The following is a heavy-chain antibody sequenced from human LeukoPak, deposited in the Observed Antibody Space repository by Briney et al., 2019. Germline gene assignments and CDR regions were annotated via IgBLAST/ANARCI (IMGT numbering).Heavy chain of an antibody. D-gene: IGHD1-1*01. J-gene: IGHJ4*02. CDR1: GYTFTGYY. CDR3: ARVRTGDTSYTLFY. V-gene: IGHV1-2*02. Sequence: ASVKVSCKASGYTFTGYYMHWVRQAPGQGLEWMGWINPNSGGTNYAQKFQGRVTMTRDTSISTAYMELSRLRSDDTAVYYCARVRTGDTSYTLFYWGQGTLVTVSS. CDR2: INPNSGGT.